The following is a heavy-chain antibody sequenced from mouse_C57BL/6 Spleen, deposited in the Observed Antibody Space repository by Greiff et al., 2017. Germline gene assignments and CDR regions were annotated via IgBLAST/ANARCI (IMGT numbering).Heavy chain of an antibody. CDR3: ARGDYAPFAY. D-gene: IGHD1-1*02. V-gene: IGHV1-59*01. CDR1: GYTFTSYW. Sequence: QVQLQQPGAELVRPGTSVKLSCKASGYTFTSYWMHWVKQRPGQGLEWIGVIDPSDSYTNYNQKFKGKATLTVDTSSSTAYMQLSSLTSEDSAVYYCARGDYAPFAYWGQGTLATVSA. J-gene: IGHJ3*01. CDR2: IDPSDSYT.